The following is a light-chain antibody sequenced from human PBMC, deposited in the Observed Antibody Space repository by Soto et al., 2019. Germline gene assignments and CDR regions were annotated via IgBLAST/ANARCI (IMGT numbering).Light chain of an antibody. Sequence: QSVLTQPPSASGTPGQRVTISCSGSSSNIGSKTVNWYQQLPGTVPKLLIYNSYQRPSGVPDRFSGSKSGTSASLAISGLQSEDEADYYCAAWDASLTGYVFVAGTKVTVL. CDR1: SSNIGSKT. J-gene: IGLJ1*01. CDR3: AAWDASLTGYV. V-gene: IGLV1-44*01. CDR2: NSY.